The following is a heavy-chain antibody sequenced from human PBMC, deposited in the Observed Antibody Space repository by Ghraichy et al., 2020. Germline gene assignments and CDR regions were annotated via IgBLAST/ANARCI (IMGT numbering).Heavy chain of an antibody. CDR1: GGSISSSSYY. V-gene: IGHV4-39*01. CDR3: ATPFASHSGSYYSVGAFDI. CDR2: IYYSGST. Sequence: SETLSLTCTVSGGSISSSSYYWGWIRQPPGKGLEWIGSIYYSGSTYYNPSLKSRVTISVDTSKNQFSLKLSSVTAADTAVYYCATPFASHSGSYYSVGAFDIWGQGTMVTVSS. D-gene: IGHD1-26*01. J-gene: IGHJ3*02.